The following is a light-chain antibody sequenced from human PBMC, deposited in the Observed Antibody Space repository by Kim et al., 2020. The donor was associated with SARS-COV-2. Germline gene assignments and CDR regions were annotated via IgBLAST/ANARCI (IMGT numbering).Light chain of an antibody. CDR1: SIGSKN. J-gene: IGLJ3*02. CDR3: QVWDSSTAV. CDR2: RDS. Sequence: SVARGQTARITGGGNSIGSKNVRWYQQKPGQAPVLVIYRDSNRPSGIPERFSGSNSGNTATLTISRAQAGDEADYYCQVWDSSTAVFGGGTQLTVL. V-gene: IGLV3-9*01.